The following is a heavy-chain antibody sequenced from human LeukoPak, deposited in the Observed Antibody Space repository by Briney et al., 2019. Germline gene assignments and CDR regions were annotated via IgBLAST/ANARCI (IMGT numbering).Heavy chain of an antibody. CDR3: ARDNRAYDSSGYYYWLGVEGHDAFDI. Sequence: GGSLRLSCAASGFTFSSYWMHWVRQAPGKGLVWVSRINSDGSSTSYADSVKGRFTISRDNAKNTLCLQMNSLRAEDTAVYYCARDNRAYDSSGYYYWLGVEGHDAFDIWGQGTMVTVSS. V-gene: IGHV3-74*01. J-gene: IGHJ3*02. CDR2: INSDGSST. D-gene: IGHD3-22*01. CDR1: GFTFSSYW.